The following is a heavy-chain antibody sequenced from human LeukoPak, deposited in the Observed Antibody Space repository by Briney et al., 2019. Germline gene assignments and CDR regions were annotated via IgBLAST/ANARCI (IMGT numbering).Heavy chain of an antibody. CDR3: AVYCGGDCDAGVNNWFDP. J-gene: IGHJ5*02. V-gene: IGHV4-4*02. Sequence: SGTLSLTCAVSGGSISSSNWWGWVRQPPGKGLEWSGEIYHSGSTNYNPSLKSRVTISVDKAKNQFSLKLSSVTAADTAVYYCAVYCGGDCDAGVNNWFDPWGQGTLVTVSS. CDR1: GGSISSSNW. CDR2: IYHSGST. D-gene: IGHD2-21*02.